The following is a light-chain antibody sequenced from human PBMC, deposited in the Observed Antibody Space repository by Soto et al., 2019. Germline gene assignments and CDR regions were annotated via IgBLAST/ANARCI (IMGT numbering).Light chain of an antibody. J-gene: IGKJ2*01. Sequence: DIVMTQSPDSLAVSLGERATINCKSSQTLLYSSNNKNYLAWYQQKPGQPPKLLIYWASTRESGVPDRFSGSGSGTDFNLTISSLQAEDVAVYYCQQYYGSPPYTFGQGSKLEIK. CDR2: WAS. CDR3: QQYYGSPPYT. CDR1: QTLLYSSNNKNY. V-gene: IGKV4-1*01.